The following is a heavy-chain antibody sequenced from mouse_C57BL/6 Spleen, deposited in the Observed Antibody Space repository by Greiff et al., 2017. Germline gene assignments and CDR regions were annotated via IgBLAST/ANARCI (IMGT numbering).Heavy chain of an antibody. CDR3: ASDGDAFDY. J-gene: IGHJ2*01. CDR1: GFTFSSYA. V-gene: IGHV5-4*03. Sequence: EVMLVEPGGGLVKPGGSLKLSCAASGFTFSSYAMSWVRQTPEKRLEGVATISDGGSYTYYPDNVKGRFPISRDNAKTHLYLQMSHLKSEVTDMSCCASDGDAFDYWGQGTTLTVSS. D-gene: IGHD3-3*01. CDR2: ISDGGSYT.